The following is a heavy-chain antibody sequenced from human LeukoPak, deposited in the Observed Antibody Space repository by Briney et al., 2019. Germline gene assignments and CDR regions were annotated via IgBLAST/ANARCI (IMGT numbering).Heavy chain of an antibody. CDR1: GGTFSSYA. CDR2: IIPIFGTA. J-gene: IGHJ4*02. CDR3: ARATVGYYYDSSGYPTAPYYFDY. Sequence: SVKVSCKASGGTFSSYAINWVRQAPGQGLEWMGRIIPIFGTANYAQKFQGRATITTDESTSTAYMELRSLRSEDTAVYYCARATVGYYYDSSGYPTAPYYFDYWGQGTLVTVSS. V-gene: IGHV1-69*05. D-gene: IGHD3-22*01.